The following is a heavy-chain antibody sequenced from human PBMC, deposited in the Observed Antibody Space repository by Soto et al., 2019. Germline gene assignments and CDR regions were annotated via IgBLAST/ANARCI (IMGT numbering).Heavy chain of an antibody. CDR3: ARAYYYGSGSYYRRGGWFDP. D-gene: IGHD3-10*01. V-gene: IGHV4-31*03. Sequence: SETLSLTCTVSGGSISSGGYYWSWIRQHPGKGLEWIGYIYYSGSTYYNPSLKSRVTISVDTSKNQFSLKLSSVTAADTAVYYCARAYYYGSGSYYRRGGWFDPWGQGTLVTVSS. J-gene: IGHJ5*02. CDR2: IYYSGST. CDR1: GGSISSGGYY.